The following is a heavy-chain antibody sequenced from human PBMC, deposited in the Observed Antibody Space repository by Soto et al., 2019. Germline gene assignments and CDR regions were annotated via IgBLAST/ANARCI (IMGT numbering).Heavy chain of an antibody. CDR1: GGSIDSGDYY. J-gene: IGHJ4*02. CDR2: VYYSGTT. V-gene: IGHV4-61*05. D-gene: IGHD6-19*01. Sequence: KTSETLSLTCTVSGGSIDSGDYYWSWIRQPPGKGLEWIGYVYYSGTTNYNPFLKSRVTLSLDKPKNQFSLRLSSVTAADTAVYYCARYSSGSSDPRLDSWGQGTLVTVSS. CDR3: ARYSSGSSDPRLDS.